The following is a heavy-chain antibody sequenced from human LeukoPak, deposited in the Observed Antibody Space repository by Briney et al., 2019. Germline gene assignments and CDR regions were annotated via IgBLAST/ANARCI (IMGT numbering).Heavy chain of an antibody. CDR1: GGSISSYY. V-gene: IGHV4-59*01. J-gene: IGHJ4*02. CDR3: ARTNYVGYFDY. D-gene: IGHD3-10*02. CDR2: IYYSGST. Sequence: SETLSLTCTVSGGSISSYYWSWIRQPPGKGLEWIGYIYYSGSTNYNPSLKGRVTISVDTSKNQFSLKLSSVTAADTAVYYCARTNYVGYFDYWGQGTLVTVSS.